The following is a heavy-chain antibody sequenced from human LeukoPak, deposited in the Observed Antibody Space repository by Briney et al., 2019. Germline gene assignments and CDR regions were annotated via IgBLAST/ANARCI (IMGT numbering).Heavy chain of an antibody. Sequence: GGSLRLSCAVSGFTFDDYAMHWVRHGPGQGLELDSLISWDGGTTYYADSVKGRFTISRDNSKNSLFLQMNSLRAEDTALYYCAKDKDYGDYGVFDYWGQGTLVTVSS. J-gene: IGHJ4*02. D-gene: IGHD4-17*01. CDR3: AKDKDYGDYGVFDY. CDR2: ISWDGGTT. CDR1: GFTFDDYA. V-gene: IGHV3-43D*03.